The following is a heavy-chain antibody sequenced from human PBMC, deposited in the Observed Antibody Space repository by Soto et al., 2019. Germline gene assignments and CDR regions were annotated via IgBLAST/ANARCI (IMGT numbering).Heavy chain of an antibody. CDR2: IRCSGSTI. V-gene: IGHV3-11*01. J-gene: IGHJ4*02. CDR3: AHLPEVVVAATPL. CDR1: GFTFSDYY. Sequence: QVQLVESGGGLVKPGGSLRLSCAASGFTFSDYYRSCIRQAPGKGLERVSYIRCSGSTIYYADSVKGRFTNSRDNAKNSLYLQMNSLRAEDTAVYYCAHLPEVVVAATPLWGQGTLVTVSS. D-gene: IGHD2-15*01.